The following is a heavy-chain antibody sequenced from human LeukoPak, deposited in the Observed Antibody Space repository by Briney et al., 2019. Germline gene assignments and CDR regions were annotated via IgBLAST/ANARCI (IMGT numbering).Heavy chain of an antibody. J-gene: IGHJ3*02. CDR2: ISYDGSNK. Sequence: GGSLRLSCAASGFTFSSFAMHWVRQAPGKGLEWVAVISYDGSNKYYADSVKGRFTIPRDNSKNTLYLQMNSLRAEDTAVYYCARGPYGSSGTPDAFDIWGQGTMVTVSS. D-gene: IGHD3-10*01. CDR1: GFTFSSFA. V-gene: IGHV3-30*14. CDR3: ARGPYGSSGTPDAFDI.